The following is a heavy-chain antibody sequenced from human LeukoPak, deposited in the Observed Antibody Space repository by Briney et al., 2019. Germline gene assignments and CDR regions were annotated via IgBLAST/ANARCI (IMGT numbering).Heavy chain of an antibody. CDR1: GFTFSSYG. CDR3: ARSGATVTTFGY. J-gene: IGHJ4*02. D-gene: IGHD4-17*01. Sequence: GGSLRLSCAASGFTFSSYGMHWVRQAPGKGLEWVAVIWYDGSNKYYADSVKGRFTISRDNSKNTLYLQMNSLRAEDTAVYYCARSGATVTTFGYWAQGTLVTVSS. CDR2: IWYDGSNK. V-gene: IGHV3-33*01.